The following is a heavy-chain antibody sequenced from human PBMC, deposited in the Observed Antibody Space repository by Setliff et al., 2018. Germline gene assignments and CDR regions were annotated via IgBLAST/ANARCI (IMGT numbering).Heavy chain of an antibody. D-gene: IGHD5-18*01. V-gene: IGHV3-21*01. CDR1: GFTFSTHS. CDR2: ISRSSTYI. J-gene: IGHJ6*02. CDR3: ARVGQLWTQRYYYYGMDV. Sequence: GGSLRLSCAASGFTFSTHSMNWVRQAPGKGLEWVSSISRSSTYIYYADSMKGRFTISRDNAKNSLYLQMNSLRAEDTAVYYCARVGQLWTQRYYYYGMDVWGQGTTVTVSS.